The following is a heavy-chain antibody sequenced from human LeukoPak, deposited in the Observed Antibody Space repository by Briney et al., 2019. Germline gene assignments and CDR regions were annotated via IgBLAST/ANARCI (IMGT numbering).Heavy chain of an antibody. CDR1: GFIFSSYE. CDR2: ISSSADTI. J-gene: IGHJ6*02. D-gene: IGHD3-10*01. V-gene: IGHV3-48*03. Sequence: SGGSLRLSCGASGFIFSSYEMNWVRQAPGKGLEWVSYISSSADTIHYADSVKGRFTVSRDNAKTSLYLQMNSLRAEDTAVYYCARDPTYYYGSGTYSHYYGMDVWGQGTTVTVSS. CDR3: ARDPTYYYGSGTYSHYYGMDV.